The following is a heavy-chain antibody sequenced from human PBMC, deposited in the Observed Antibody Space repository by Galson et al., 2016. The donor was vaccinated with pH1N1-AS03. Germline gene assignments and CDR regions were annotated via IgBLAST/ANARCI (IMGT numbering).Heavy chain of an antibody. CDR3: ASAPVGSGHLYYFDY. D-gene: IGHD6-25*01. J-gene: IGHJ4*02. V-gene: IGHV3-33*01. CDR2: IWYAGSNK. CDR1: GFSFSSFG. Sequence: SLRLSCAAPGFSFSSFGMHWVRQAPGKGLEWVAVIWYAGSNKYYADSVKGRFTISRDNAKNTLYLQMNSLRVEDTAVYYCASAPVGSGHLYYFDYWGQGTLITVSS.